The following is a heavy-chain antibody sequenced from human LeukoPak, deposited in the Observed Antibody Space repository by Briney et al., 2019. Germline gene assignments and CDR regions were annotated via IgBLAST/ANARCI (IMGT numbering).Heavy chain of an antibody. CDR1: GFTFSSYG. CDR3: ATLEYRNNLGTDSY. CDR2: IWYDGSNK. D-gene: IGHD2/OR15-2a*01. Sequence: PGRSLRLSCAASGFTFSSYGMHWVRQAPGKGLEWVAVIWYDGSNKYYADSVKGRFTISRDNSKNTLYLQMNSLRAEDTAVYYCATLEYRNNLGTDSYWGQGTLVTVSS. V-gene: IGHV3-33*01. J-gene: IGHJ4*02.